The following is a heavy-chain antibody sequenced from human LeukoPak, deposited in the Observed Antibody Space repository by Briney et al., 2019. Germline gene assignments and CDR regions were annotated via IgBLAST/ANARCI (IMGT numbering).Heavy chain of an antibody. CDR1: GFTFSSYS. V-gene: IGHV3-33*01. CDR2: IWYDGSNK. D-gene: IGHD2-2*01. J-gene: IGHJ4*02. CDR3: ARVASRGGVPAYYFDY. Sequence: GRSLRLSCAASGFTFSSYSMHWVRQAPGKGLEWVAVIWYDGSNKYYADSVKGRFTISRDNSKNTLYLQMNSLRAEDTAVYYCARVASRGGVPAYYFDYWGQGTLVTVSS.